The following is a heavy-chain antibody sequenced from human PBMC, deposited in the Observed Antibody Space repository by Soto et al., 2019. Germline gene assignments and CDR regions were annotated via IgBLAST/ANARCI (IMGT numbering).Heavy chain of an antibody. CDR2: TYYRSKWYN. Sequence: PAQTLSLTCSISGYIVSDNSAAWNWIGQSTSRGLEWLGRTYYRSKWYNDYAVSVKSRITINPDTSKNQFSLQLNSVTPEDTAVYYCASTGAAGNGAFDIWGQGTMVTVSS. D-gene: IGHD6-13*01. CDR1: GYIVSDNSAA. J-gene: IGHJ3*02. CDR3: ASTGAAGNGAFDI. V-gene: IGHV6-1*01.